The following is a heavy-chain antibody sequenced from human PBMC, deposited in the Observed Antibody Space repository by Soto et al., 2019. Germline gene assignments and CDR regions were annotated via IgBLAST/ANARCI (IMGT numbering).Heavy chain of an antibody. J-gene: IGHJ3*02. CDR2: IWYDGSNK. CDR3: ARFWGSPTGANAFDI. V-gene: IGHV3-33*01. D-gene: IGHD3-16*01. CDR1: GFIFSSYG. Sequence: GGSLRLSCAASGFIFSSYGMHWVRQAPGKGLEWVAIIWYDGSNKYYADSVKGRFTISRDNSQNTVYLQMNGLGVEDTAVYYCARFWGSPTGANAFDIWGQGTMVTVSS.